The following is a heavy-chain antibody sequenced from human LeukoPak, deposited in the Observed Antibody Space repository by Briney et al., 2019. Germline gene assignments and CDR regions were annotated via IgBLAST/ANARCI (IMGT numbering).Heavy chain of an antibody. CDR3: ARGRGFDYGGQDSDY. J-gene: IGHJ4*02. CDR1: GYTFTSYD. CDR2: MNPNSGNT. Sequence: ASVKVSCKASGYTFTSYDINWVRQATGQGLEWMGWMNPNSGNTGYAKKFQGRVPITRNTSISTAYMELSSLRSEDTAVYYCARGRGFDYGGQDSDYWGQGTLVTVSS. D-gene: IGHD4-23*01. V-gene: IGHV1-8*03.